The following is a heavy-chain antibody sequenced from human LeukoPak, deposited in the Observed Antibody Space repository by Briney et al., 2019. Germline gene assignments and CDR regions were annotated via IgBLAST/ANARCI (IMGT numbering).Heavy chain of an antibody. V-gene: IGHV3-23*01. CDR3: AKHMSDGDYGYYFYYYSMDV. D-gene: IGHD4-17*01. CDR1: GFTFSSYA. J-gene: IGHJ6*02. Sequence: GGSLRLSCAASGFTFSSYAMSWVRQAPGKGLEWVSAISGSGGSTYYADSVKGRFTVSRDSSKSTLYLQMNSLRAEDTAVYFCAKHMSDGDYGYYFYYYSMDVWGQGTTVTVSS. CDR2: ISGSGGST.